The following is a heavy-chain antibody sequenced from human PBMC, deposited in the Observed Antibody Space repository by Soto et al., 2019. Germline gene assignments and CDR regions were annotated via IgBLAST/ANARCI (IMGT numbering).Heavy chain of an antibody. J-gene: IGHJ4*02. CDR1: GFSVNDNY. D-gene: IGHD3-10*01. V-gene: IGHV3-66*01. CDR3: TRDSSYYGAGRGVLDY. Sequence: HPGGSLRLSCAVSGFSVNDNYLSWVRQAPGKGLEWVSVIYSGGNTDYADSVRGRFTVSRDTSKNTLYLQMNRLRAEDTAVYYCTRDSSYYGAGRGVLDYWGQGTLVTVSS. CDR2: IYSGGNT.